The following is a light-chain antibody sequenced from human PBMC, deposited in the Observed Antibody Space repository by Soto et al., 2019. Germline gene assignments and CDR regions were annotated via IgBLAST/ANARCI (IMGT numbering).Light chain of an antibody. J-gene: IGKJ2*01. CDR1: QSVGSY. CDR3: QHRGKWPRT. CDR2: GTS. V-gene: IGKV3-11*01. Sequence: EIVLTQSPATLSLSPGERATLSCRASQSVGSYLAWYQQKPGQAPRLLIYGTSNRATGIPGRFSGSGSETAFTLTISSLGPEDCGVYYCQHRGKWPRTFGQGTKLEIK.